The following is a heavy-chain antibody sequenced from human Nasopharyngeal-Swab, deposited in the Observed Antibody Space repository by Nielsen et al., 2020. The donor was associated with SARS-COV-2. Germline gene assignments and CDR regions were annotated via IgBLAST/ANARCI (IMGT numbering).Heavy chain of an antibody. CDR3: AKDDGVRGDAFDI. Sequence: GSLKISCISSGFTFNIYDMAWVRRTPGRALQWVSGISASGGSTYYTDSVKGRFAVSRDNSRNTLYLQMHSLRVEDTALYYCAKDDGVRGDAFDIWGQGTMVTVSS. V-gene: IGHV3-23*01. J-gene: IGHJ3*02. CDR2: ISASGGST. CDR1: GFTFNIYD. D-gene: IGHD3-10*01.